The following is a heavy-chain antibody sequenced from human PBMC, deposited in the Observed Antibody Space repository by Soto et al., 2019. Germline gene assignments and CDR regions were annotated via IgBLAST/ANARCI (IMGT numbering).Heavy chain of an antibody. CDR3: AKMGGMDPWAYSFDY. V-gene: IGHV3-23*01. J-gene: IGHJ4*02. Sequence: EVQVLESGGGLVQPGGSLRLSCAATGFTFSDFAMSWVRQAPGKGLEWVSRIYGGGNGPHYADSVKGRVTISRDNSKNTLYLQMNRLRADDTAVYYCAKMGGMDPWAYSFDYWGQGTRVTVSS. CDR2: IYGGGNGP. D-gene: IGHD3-16*01. CDR1: GFTFSDFA.